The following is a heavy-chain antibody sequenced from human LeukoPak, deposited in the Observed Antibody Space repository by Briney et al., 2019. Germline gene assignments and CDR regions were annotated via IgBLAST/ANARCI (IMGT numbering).Heavy chain of an antibody. Sequence: GGSLRLSCAASGFTFTTSGMHWVRQAPGKGLEWVTFIQYDGGDIFYADSVKGRFTISRDNSKNTLYLQMNSLRAEDTAVYYCARSKWPTFDYWGQGTLVTVSS. D-gene: IGHD5-12*01. CDR3: ARSKWPTFDY. J-gene: IGHJ4*02. V-gene: IGHV3-30*12. CDR2: IQYDGGDI. CDR1: GFTFTTSG.